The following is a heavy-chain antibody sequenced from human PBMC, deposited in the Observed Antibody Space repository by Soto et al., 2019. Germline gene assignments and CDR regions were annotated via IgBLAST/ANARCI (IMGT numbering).Heavy chain of an antibody. V-gene: IGHV6-1*01. J-gene: IGHJ4*01. CDR3: ARAWGRGWYLDY. Sequence: QVQLQQSGPGLVRPSQTLSLTCVISGDSVSTNSAAWNWIRQSPSRGLEWLGRTYYRSKWYNDYAISVKSRITINPDTSKNQFSLQLNSVTPDDTAVYFFARAWGRGWYLDYWGHGTLVTVSS. D-gene: IGHD6-19*01. CDR2: TYYRSKWYN. CDR1: GDSVSTNSAA.